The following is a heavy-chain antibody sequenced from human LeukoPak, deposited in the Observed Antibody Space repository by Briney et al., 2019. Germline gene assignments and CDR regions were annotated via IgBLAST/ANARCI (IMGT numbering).Heavy chain of an antibody. CDR1: GYTFTSYY. CDR3: ARDLTPGIAVAGTEYDAFDI. Sequence: ASVKVSCKASGYTFTSYYMHWVRQARGQGLEWVGIINPSGGSTSYAQKFQGRVTMTRDTSTSTVYMELSSLRSEDTAVYYCARDLTPGIAVAGTEYDAFDIWGQGTMVTVSS. CDR2: INPSGGST. V-gene: IGHV1-46*01. D-gene: IGHD6-19*01. J-gene: IGHJ3*02.